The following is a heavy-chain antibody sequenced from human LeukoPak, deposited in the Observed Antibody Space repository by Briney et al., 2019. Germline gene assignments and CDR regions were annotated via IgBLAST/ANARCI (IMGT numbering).Heavy chain of an antibody. Sequence: TGGSLRLSCAASGFTFSTHWMVWVRRAPGKGLLWVSRIDPDGSSTTYADSVKGRFTNSRDNARSTLYLQMNSLRAEDAAVYYCATIVQGAFEIWGLGTMVTVSS. CDR2: IDPDGSST. CDR1: GFTFSTHW. J-gene: IGHJ3*02. V-gene: IGHV3-74*03. D-gene: IGHD5-24*01. CDR3: ATIVQGAFEI.